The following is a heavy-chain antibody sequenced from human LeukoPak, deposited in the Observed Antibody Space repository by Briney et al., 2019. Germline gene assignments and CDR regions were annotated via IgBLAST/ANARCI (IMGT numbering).Heavy chain of an antibody. Sequence: GESLRIPCKGFGYSFTSYWISWVRQMPGKGLEWMGRIDPSDSCTKYSPSFQGHVTISADKSINTAYLQWSSLKASDTAMYYCARQVGDGFDIWGQGTMVTVSS. D-gene: IGHD3-10*01. CDR2: IDPSDSCT. CDR3: ARQVGDGFDI. CDR1: GYSFTSYW. J-gene: IGHJ3*02. V-gene: IGHV5-10-1*01.